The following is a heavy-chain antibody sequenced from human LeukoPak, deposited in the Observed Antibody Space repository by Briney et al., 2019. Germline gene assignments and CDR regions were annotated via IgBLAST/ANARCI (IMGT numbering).Heavy chain of an antibody. CDR1: GFTFSSYE. CDR2: ISSSGSTI. V-gene: IGHV3-48*03. Sequence: PGGSLRLSCAASGFTFSSYEMNWVRQAPGKGLEWVSYISSSGSTIYYADSVKGRFTISRDNSKNTLYLQMNSLRAEDTAVYYCAREPVAVAGRRGYFDYWGQGTLVTVSS. J-gene: IGHJ4*02. CDR3: AREPVAVAGRRGYFDY. D-gene: IGHD6-19*01.